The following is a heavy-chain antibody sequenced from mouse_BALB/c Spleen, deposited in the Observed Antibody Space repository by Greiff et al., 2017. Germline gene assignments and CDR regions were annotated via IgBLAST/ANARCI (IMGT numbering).Heavy chain of an antibody. V-gene: IGHV1-5*01. D-gene: IGHD1-1*01. Sequence: VQLQQSGTVLARPGASVKMSCKASGYTFTSYWMHWVKQRPGQGLEWIGAIYPGNSDTSYNQKFKGKAKLTAVTSTSTAYMELSSLTNEDSAVYYCTYYGSSYEGYYAMDYWGQGTSVTVSS. CDR3: TYYGSSYEGYYAMDY. CDR1: GYTFTSYW. CDR2: IYPGNSDT. J-gene: IGHJ4*01.